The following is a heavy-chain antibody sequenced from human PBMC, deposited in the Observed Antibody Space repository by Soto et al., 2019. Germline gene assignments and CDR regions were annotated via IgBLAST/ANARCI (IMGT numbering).Heavy chain of an antibody. CDR1: GASISSGVGYY. Sequence: SSETMSLTCAVSGASISSGVGYYWSWIRQHPDKGLEWIGFIYYTGSTYYTPSLRSRVTMSIDTSKNQFSLNLSSVTAADTAVYYCARHYDFWSEMSWFGSWGQGTLVTVSS. CDR3: ARHYDFWSEMSWFGS. J-gene: IGHJ5*01. V-gene: IGHV4-31*11. D-gene: IGHD3-3*01. CDR2: IYYTGST.